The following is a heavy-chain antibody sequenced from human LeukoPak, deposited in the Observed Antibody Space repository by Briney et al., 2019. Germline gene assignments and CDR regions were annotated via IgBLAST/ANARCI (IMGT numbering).Heavy chain of an antibody. J-gene: IGHJ4*02. CDR2: ISANGDKT. CDR3: AKEVRPNDY. Sequence: GGSLRLSCTVSGFALYNNAMSWVRQAPGKGLEWVSSISANGDKTFYADSVKGRFSISRDISENTLYLQLNSLTAEDTAVYYCAKEVRPNDYWGLGTLVTVSS. CDR1: GFALYNNA. V-gene: IGHV3-23*01.